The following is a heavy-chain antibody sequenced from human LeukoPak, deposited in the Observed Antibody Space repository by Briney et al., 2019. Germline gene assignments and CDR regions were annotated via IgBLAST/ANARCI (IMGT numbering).Heavy chain of an antibody. D-gene: IGHD2-15*01. J-gene: IGHJ5*02. CDR2: IYYSGST. Sequence: TSETLSLTCTVSGGSISSSSYYWGWIRQPPGKGLELIGSIYYSGSTYYNPSLKSRVTISVDTSKNQFSLKLSSVTAADTAVYYCARGGIVVVVAATVRWFDPWGQGTLVTVSS. CDR1: GGSISSSSYY. V-gene: IGHV4-39*07. CDR3: ARGGIVVVVAATVRWFDP.